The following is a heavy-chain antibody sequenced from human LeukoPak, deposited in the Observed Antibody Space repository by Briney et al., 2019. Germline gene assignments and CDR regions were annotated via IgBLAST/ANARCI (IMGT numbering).Heavy chain of an antibody. CDR1: GFTVSSNY. CDR3: AREQAGGSSSWSY. V-gene: IGHV3-53*01. D-gene: IGHD6-13*01. CDR2: IYSGGST. J-gene: IGHJ4*02. Sequence: PGGSLRLSCAASGFTVSSNYMSWVRQAPGKGLEWVSVIYSGGSTYYADSVKGRFTISRDNPKNTPYLQMNSLRAEDTAVYYCAREQAGGSSSWSYWGQGTLVTVSS.